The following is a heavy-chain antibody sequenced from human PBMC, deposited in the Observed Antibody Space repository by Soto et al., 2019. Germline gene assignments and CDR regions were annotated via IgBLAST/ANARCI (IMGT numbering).Heavy chain of an antibody. Sequence: SVNVSCKSSGYTFSSYTISWVRQAPGQGLEWMGGIIPIFGTANYAQKFQGRVTITADNSNNTVSLQMNSLRAEDAAVYYCAKDRSPGATTWNVYWGQGTLVTVSS. D-gene: IGHD1-26*01. CDR3: AKDRSPGATTWNVY. V-gene: IGHV1-69*06. J-gene: IGHJ4*02. CDR1: GYTFSSYT. CDR2: IIPIFGTA.